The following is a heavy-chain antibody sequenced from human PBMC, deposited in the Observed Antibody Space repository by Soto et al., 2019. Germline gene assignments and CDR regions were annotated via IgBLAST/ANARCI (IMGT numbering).Heavy chain of an antibody. V-gene: IGHV4-4*02. J-gene: IGHJ4*02. CDR3: ARVFSGSYSDY. CDR2: IFHSGST. D-gene: IGHD1-26*01. CDR1: GGSIRSNNW. Sequence: QVQLQESGPGLVKPSGTLSLTSAVSGGSIRSNNWWSWVRQPPGKGREWIGEIFHSGSTNDNPSLTTRVTTSVDTPKTQFSLKLSSVTAAATVVYYCARVFSGSYSDYWGQGTLVTVSS.